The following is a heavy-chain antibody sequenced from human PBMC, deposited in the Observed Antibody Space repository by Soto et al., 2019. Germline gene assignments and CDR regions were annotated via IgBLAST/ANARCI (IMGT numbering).Heavy chain of an antibody. CDR3: VRDRTEYGSYGSSYYDVFDI. Sequence: EVQLVESGGGLVQPGGSLRLSCAASGFTFNAYWMTWVRQAPGKGLEWVANINRDGTEKNYVDSVKGRFTVSRDNAKNSLHLQMYSLRAEDTAVYYCVRDRTEYGSYGSSYYDVFDIWGQGTMVTVSS. J-gene: IGHJ3*02. V-gene: IGHV3-7*05. CDR1: GFTFNAYW. D-gene: IGHD6-6*01. CDR2: INRDGTEK.